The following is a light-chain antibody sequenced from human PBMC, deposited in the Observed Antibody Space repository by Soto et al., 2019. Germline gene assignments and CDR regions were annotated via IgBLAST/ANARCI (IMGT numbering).Light chain of an antibody. CDR3: QQYGTSSKIT. CDR2: EAS. V-gene: IGKV3-20*01. CDR1: QSVGNNY. Sequence: EIVLTQSPGTLSLSPGERATLSCRASQSVGNNYLAWYQQKPGQAPRLLIFEASSRATAIPDRFSGSGSGTDFTLTISRLEPGDSAVFYCQQYGTSSKITFGQGTRLEIK. J-gene: IGKJ5*01.